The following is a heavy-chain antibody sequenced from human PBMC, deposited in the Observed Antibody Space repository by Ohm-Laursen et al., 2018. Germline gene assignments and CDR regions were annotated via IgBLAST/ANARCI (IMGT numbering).Heavy chain of an antibody. CDR2: IWSDGSNN. CDR1: GFTFNSFG. D-gene: IGHD5-12*01. CDR3: ARDVAHGGYGFGMDV. V-gene: IGHV3-33*01. J-gene: IGHJ6*02. Sequence: SLRLSCAASGFTFNSFGMHWVRQAPGKGLEWVATIWSDGSNNYYADSVKGRFTISRDNAKNSLYLQMNSLRAEDTAVYYCARDVAHGGYGFGMDVWGQGTTVTVSS.